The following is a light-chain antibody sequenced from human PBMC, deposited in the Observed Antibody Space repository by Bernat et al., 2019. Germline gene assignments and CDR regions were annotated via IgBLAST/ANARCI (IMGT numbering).Light chain of an antibody. CDR3: QSYDSSLSGSV. CDR1: SFNIGAGYD. V-gene: IGLV1-40*01. J-gene: IGLJ2*01. Sequence: QSVLTQPPSVSGAPGQRATISCTGSSFNIGAGYDVHWYQQLPGRAPKLLMFGNNNRPSGVPDRFSGSTSGTSASLAITGLQAEDEAHYYCQSYDSSLSGSVFGGGTRLTVL. CDR2: GNN.